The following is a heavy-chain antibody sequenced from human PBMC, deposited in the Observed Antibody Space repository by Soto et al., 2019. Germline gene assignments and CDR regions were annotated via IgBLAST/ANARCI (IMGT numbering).Heavy chain of an antibody. CDR1: GGSVSSGDYY. D-gene: IGHD3-16*01. CDR2: IYHSGST. J-gene: IGHJ4*02. CDR3: SRKSGSAYYFHF. Sequence: QVQLQESGPGLVKPSQTLSLTCAVSGGSVSSGDYYWTWIRQPPGKGLEWIGYIYHSGSTYYNPSLKSRLTISLDTSKNQFSLKLSSVNAADTAVYYCSRKSGSAYYFHFWGQGTLVTVSS. V-gene: IGHV4-30-4*01.